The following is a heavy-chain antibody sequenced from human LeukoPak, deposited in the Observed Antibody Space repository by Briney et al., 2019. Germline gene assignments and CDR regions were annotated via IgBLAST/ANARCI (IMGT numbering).Heavy chain of an antibody. Sequence: GGSLRLSCAASGFTFSSYTMSWVRQAPGKGLEWVSTITTSDGNTYYADSVRGRFTVSRDNSKNTLFLQMNSLRAEDTAVYYCAKDGGLWVSAHWGDSWGRGTLVTVSS. J-gene: IGHJ4*02. CDR3: AKDGGLWVSAHWGDS. CDR1: GFTFSSYT. V-gene: IGHV3-23*01. CDR2: ITTSDGNT. D-gene: IGHD7-27*01.